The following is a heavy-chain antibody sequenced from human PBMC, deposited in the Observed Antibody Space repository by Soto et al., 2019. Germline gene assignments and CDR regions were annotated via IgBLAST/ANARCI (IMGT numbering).Heavy chain of an antibody. CDR1: GGSFSGYY. D-gene: IGHD6-6*01. V-gene: IGHV4-34*01. Sequence: SETLSLTCAVYGGSFSGYYWSWIRQPPGKGLEWIGEINHSGSTNYNPSLKSRVTISVDTSKNQFSLKLSSVTAADTAVYYCARGARIAARLARLGNWFDPWGQGTLVTVSS. J-gene: IGHJ5*02. CDR2: INHSGST. CDR3: ARGARIAARLARLGNWFDP.